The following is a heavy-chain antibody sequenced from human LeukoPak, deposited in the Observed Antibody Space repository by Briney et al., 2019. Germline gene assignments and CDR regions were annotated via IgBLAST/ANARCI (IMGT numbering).Heavy chain of an antibody. CDR3: ARGGYSYGLSYYYYGMDV. Sequence: ASVKVSCKASGYTFIGYYMHWVRQAPGQGLEWMGIINPSGGSTSYAQKFQGRVTMTRDTSTSTVYMELSSLTSEDTAVYYCARGGYSYGLSYYYYGMDVWGQGTTVTVSS. J-gene: IGHJ6*02. V-gene: IGHV1-46*01. CDR2: INPSGGST. CDR1: GYTFIGYY. D-gene: IGHD5-18*01.